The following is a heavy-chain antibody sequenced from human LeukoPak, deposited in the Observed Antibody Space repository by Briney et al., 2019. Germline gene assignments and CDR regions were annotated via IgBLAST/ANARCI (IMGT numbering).Heavy chain of an antibody. J-gene: IGHJ2*01. CDR2: IYLSGST. CDR3: ARHRPYDFWSGIPGYFDL. D-gene: IGHD3-3*01. CDR1: GGSISSYY. V-gene: IGHV4-39*01. Sequence: PSETLSLTCTVSGGSISSYYWSWIRQPPGKGLEWIASIYLSGSTFYNPSLKSRVTISVDTSKNQFSLKLSSVTAADTALYYCARHRPYDFWSGIPGYFDLWGRGSLVTVSS.